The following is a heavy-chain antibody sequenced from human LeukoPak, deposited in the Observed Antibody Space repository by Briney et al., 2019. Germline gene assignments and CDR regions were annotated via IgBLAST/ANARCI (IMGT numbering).Heavy chain of an antibody. CDR1: GFTFSSYA. J-gene: IGHJ3*02. D-gene: IGHD2-2*02. Sequence: GSLRLSCAASGFTFSSYAMSWVRQAPGKGLEWVSAISGGGGSTYYADSVKGRFTISRDNSKNTLYLQMNSLRAEDTAVYYCAKGPTVVPAAIRGAFDIWGQGTMVTVSS. CDR3: AKGPTVVPAAIRGAFDI. V-gene: IGHV3-23*01. CDR2: ISGGGGST.